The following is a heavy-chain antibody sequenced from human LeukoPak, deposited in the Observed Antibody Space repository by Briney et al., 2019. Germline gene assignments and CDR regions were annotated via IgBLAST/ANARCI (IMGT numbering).Heavy chain of an antibody. V-gene: IGHV3-30*02. CDR2: IGHDGSDK. CDR1: GFTFNNYG. Sequence: GGSLRLSCAVSGFTFNNYGMHWVRQAPGKGLEWVAFIGHDGSDKKFADFVKGRFTISRDNSKNTVDLQMNSLRAEDTAVYHCSKGGGGSGCYFDYWGQGTLVTVSS. D-gene: IGHD3-10*01. CDR3: SKGGGGSGCYFDY. J-gene: IGHJ4*02.